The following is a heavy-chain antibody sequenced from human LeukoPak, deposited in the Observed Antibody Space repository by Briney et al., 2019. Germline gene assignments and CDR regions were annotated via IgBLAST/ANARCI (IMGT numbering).Heavy chain of an antibody. D-gene: IGHD2-15*01. CDR2: IKQDGSEK. CDR3: ARLSCSGGSCYSNYFDY. Sequence: GGSLRLSCAASGFTFSSYWMSWVRQAPGKGLEWVTNIKQDGSEKYYVDSVKGRFTISRDNAKNSLYLQMNSLRAEDTAVYYCARLSCSGGSCYSNYFDYWGQGTLVTVSS. J-gene: IGHJ4*02. V-gene: IGHV3-7*01. CDR1: GFTFSSYW.